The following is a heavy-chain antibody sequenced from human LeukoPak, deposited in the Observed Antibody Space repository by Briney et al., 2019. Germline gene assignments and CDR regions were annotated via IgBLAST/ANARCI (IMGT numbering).Heavy chain of an antibody. CDR1: GGSISSGGYY. J-gene: IGHJ5*02. Sequence: PSEALSLTCTVSGGSISSGGYYWSWIRQPPGKGLEWIGYIYHSGSTYYNPSLKSRVTISVDRSKNQFSLKLSSVTAADTAVYYCARGSITMVRGVIIATNWFDPWGQGTLVTVSS. D-gene: IGHD3-10*01. V-gene: IGHV4-30-2*01. CDR2: IYHSGST. CDR3: ARGSITMVRGVIIATNWFDP.